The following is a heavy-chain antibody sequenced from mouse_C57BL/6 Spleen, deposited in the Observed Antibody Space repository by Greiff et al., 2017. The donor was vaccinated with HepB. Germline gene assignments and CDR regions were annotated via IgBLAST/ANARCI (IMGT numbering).Heavy chain of an antibody. CDR3: ARAGGSSSAWFAY. Sequence: VHVKQSGPELVKPGASVKISCKASGYSFTGYYMHWVKQSHGNILDWIGYIYPYNGVSSYNQKFKGKATLTVDKSSSTAYMELRSLTSEDSAVYYCARAGGSSSAWFAYWGQGTLVTVSA. V-gene: IGHV1-31*01. CDR2: IYPYNGVS. D-gene: IGHD1-1*01. J-gene: IGHJ3*01. CDR1: GYSFTGYY.